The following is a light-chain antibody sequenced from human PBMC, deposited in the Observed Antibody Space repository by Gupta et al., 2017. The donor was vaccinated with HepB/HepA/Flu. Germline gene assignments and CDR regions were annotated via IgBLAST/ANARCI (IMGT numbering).Light chain of an antibody. Sequence: DIQMTQSPSTMSVFVGDRVTITCRDSQSISKWLAWYQQKPGKAPKLMIHTASMLESGVPSGFSGRGYGKEFTRTSSGLQNDDFANYYGQQDNSYVTFGGWTKVEIK. J-gene: IGKJ4*01. CDR3: QQDNSYVT. V-gene: IGKV1-5*03. CDR2: TAS. CDR1: QSISKW.